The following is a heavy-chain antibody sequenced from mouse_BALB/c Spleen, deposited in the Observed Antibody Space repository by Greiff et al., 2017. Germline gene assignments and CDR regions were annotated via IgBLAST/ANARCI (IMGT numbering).Heavy chain of an antibody. CDR3: ARVYCNYDAMDD. V-gene: IGHV5-17*02. J-gene: IGHJ4*01. CDR2: ISSGSSTI. D-gene: IGHD2-10*02. CDR1: GFTFSSFG. Sequence: EVQRVESGGGLVQPGGSRKLSCAASGFTFSSFGMHWVRQAPEKGLEWVAYISSGSSTIYYADTVKGRFTISRDNPKNTLFLQMTSLRPEDTAMYYCARVYCNYDAMDDWGQGTSVTVSS.